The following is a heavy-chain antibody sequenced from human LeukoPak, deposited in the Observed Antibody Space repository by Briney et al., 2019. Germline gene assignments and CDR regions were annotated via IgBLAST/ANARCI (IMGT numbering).Heavy chain of an antibody. J-gene: IGHJ4*02. CDR3: ARLRGGSSYGDYLSATYYFDY. Sequence: ASVKVSCKASGYTFTSYAMNWVRQAPGQGLEWMGWINTNTGNPTYAQGFTGRFVFSLDTSVSTAYLQISSLKAEDTAVYYCARLRGGSSYGDYLSATYYFDYRGQGTLVTVSS. D-gene: IGHD4-17*01. CDR2: INTNTGNP. CDR1: GYTFTSYA. V-gene: IGHV7-4-1*02.